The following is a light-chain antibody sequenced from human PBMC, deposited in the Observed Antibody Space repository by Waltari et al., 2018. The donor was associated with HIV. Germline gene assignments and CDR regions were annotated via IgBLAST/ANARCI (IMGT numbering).Light chain of an antibody. Sequence: QSALTQPASVSGSPGQSITISCTGTSSDVGGYNYVSWYQQHPGKAPTLMIYDVSKRPSGVSNRFSGSKSGNTASLTISGLQAEDEADYYCCSYAGSSTYVFGTGTKVTVL. CDR3: CSYAGSSTYV. CDR1: SSDVGGYNY. CDR2: DVS. V-gene: IGLV2-23*02. J-gene: IGLJ1*01.